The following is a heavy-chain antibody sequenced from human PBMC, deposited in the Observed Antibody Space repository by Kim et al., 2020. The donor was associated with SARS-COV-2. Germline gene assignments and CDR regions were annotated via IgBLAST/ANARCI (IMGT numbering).Heavy chain of an antibody. CDR1: GGSFSSSSYS. CDR2: IFYSGST. V-gene: IGHV4-39*01. J-gene: IGHJ4*02. D-gene: IGHD4-17*01. CDR3: ARRLYDDYYFDY. Sequence: SETLSLTCTVSGGSFSSSSYSWGWIRQSPGKPLECIGTIFYSGSTYYNPSLKSRVTISVDTSKNQFSLRLSSVTAADTAVYYCARRLYDDYYFDYWGQGTLVTVSS.